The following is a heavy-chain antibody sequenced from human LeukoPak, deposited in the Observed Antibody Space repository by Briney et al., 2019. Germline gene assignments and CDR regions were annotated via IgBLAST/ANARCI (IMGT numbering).Heavy chain of an antibody. V-gene: IGHV3-48*01. D-gene: IGHD3-22*01. Sequence: GGSLRLSCAASGFTFSSYSMNWVRQAPGKGLEWVSYISSSSSTIYYADSVKGRFTISRDNAKNSLYLQMNSLRAEDTAVYYCARDPPQNYYYDSSGYSDYWGQGTLVTVSS. CDR3: ARDPPQNYYYDSSGYSDY. CDR2: ISSSSSTI. J-gene: IGHJ4*02. CDR1: GFTFSSYS.